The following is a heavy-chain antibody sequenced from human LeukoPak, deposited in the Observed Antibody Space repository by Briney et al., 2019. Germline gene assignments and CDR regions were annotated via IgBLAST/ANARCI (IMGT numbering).Heavy chain of an antibody. CDR1: GGTFSSYA. Sequence: GASVKVSCKASGGTFSSYAISWVRQAPGQGLEWMGRIIPILGIANYAQKFQGRVTITADKSTSTAYMELSSLGSDDTAVYYCARGLDSGSYYVYVYWGQGTPVIVSS. CDR2: IIPILGIA. V-gene: IGHV1-69*04. J-gene: IGHJ4*02. CDR3: ARGLDSGSYYVYVY. D-gene: IGHD1-26*01.